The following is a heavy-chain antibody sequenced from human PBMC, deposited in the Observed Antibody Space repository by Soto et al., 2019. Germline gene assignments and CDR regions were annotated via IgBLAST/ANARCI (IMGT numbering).Heavy chain of an antibody. Sequence: QVQLVESGGGVVQPGSSLRLSCAASGFTFSGYAMHWVRQAPGKGLEWVAIISYDGSNKYYADSVKGRFTISRDNSKTTLSVQMNSLRAEDTAVYYCAKSENRRWYVFDYWGQGTLVTVSS. V-gene: IGHV3-30-3*02. J-gene: IGHJ4*02. CDR2: ISYDGSNK. D-gene: IGHD6-13*01. CDR1: GFTFSGYA. CDR3: AKSENRRWYVFDY.